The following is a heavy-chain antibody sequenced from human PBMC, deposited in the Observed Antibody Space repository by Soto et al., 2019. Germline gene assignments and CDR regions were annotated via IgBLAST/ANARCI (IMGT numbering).Heavy chain of an antibody. CDR1: GFTVSSNY. CDR2: IYSGGST. CDR3: ASQRITIFGVVIIRSGAFDP. Sequence: GGSLRLSCAASGFTVSSNYMSWVRQAPGKGLEWVSVIYSGGSTYYADSVKGRFTISRDNSKNTLYLQMNSLRAEDTAVYYCASQRITIFGVVIIRSGAFDPWGQGTLVTVSS. J-gene: IGHJ5*02. D-gene: IGHD3-3*01. V-gene: IGHV3-66*04.